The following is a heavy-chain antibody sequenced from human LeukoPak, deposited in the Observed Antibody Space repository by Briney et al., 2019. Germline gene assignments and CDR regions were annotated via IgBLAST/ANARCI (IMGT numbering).Heavy chain of an antibody. D-gene: IGHD1-26*01. CDR2: ISSSGTTI. Sequence: GGSLRLSCAASGFTFSDYYMSWIRQAPGKGLEWVSYISSSGTTISYTDSVKGRFTISRDNAKNSLYLQMNSLRAEDTAVYYCARDYRSTFDYWGQGTLVTVSS. J-gene: IGHJ4*02. CDR3: ARDYRSTFDY. V-gene: IGHV3-11*01. CDR1: GFTFSDYY.